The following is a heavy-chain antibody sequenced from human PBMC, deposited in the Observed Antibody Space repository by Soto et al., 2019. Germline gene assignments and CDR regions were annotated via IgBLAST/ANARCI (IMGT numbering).Heavy chain of an antibody. V-gene: IGHV3-30*18. D-gene: IGHD2-21*02. CDR1: GFTFSSYG. Sequence: PGGSLRLSCAASGFTFSSYGMHWVRQAPGKGLEWVAVISYDGSNKYYADSVKGRFTISRDNSKNTLYLQMNSLRAEDTAVYYCAKDGTDDSDAFDIWGQGTMVTVSS. CDR3: AKDGTDDSDAFDI. CDR2: ISYDGSNK. J-gene: IGHJ3*02.